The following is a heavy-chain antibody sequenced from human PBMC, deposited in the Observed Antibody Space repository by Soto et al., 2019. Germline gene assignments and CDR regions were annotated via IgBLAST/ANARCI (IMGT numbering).Heavy chain of an antibody. Sequence: QGQLQQSGPGLVKPSQTLSLTCAISGDSVSSDITSWNWIRQSPSRGLEWLGRTYYRSKWFHDYAPSVKSRITINPDTSKNQFSLEVNSMTPEDTAVYYCARGNALDVWGQGTVVTVSS. CDR1: GDSVSSDITS. V-gene: IGHV6-1*01. CDR3: ARGNALDV. D-gene: IGHD3-10*01. CDR2: TYYRSKWFH. J-gene: IGHJ3*01.